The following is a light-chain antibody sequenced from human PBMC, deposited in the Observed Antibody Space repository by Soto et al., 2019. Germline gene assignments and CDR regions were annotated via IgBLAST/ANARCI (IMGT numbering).Light chain of an antibody. CDR1: QSVSSN. CDR2: GAS. CDR3: QQYNGWPIT. V-gene: IGKV3-15*01. Sequence: EIVLTQSPATLSVSPGERATLSCRASQSVSSNLAWYQQKPGQAPRLLIYGASTRATGIPARFSGSGSGTEFTLTISRLQSEDFAVYYCQQYNGWPITFGQGTRLEIK. J-gene: IGKJ5*01.